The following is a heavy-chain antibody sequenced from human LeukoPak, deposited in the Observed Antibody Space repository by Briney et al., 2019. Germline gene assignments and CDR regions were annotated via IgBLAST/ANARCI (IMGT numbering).Heavy chain of an antibody. Sequence: SETLSLTCTVSGASITGHYWSWLRQPAGKALEGLGRIYSTGTTAYNASFTSRLTMSVDTSKSQLSLKLNSVTAADTAVYYCVRVGEIWSNGGYFDSWGQGNPVTVSS. V-gene: IGHV4-4*07. CDR3: VRVGEIWSNGGYFDS. CDR1: GASITGHY. D-gene: IGHD3-16*01. J-gene: IGHJ4*01. CDR2: IYSTGTT.